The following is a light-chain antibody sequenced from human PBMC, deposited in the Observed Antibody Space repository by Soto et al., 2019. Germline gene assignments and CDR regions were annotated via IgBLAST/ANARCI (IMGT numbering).Light chain of an antibody. CDR1: QSISRW. V-gene: IGKV1-5*01. Sequence: DVQMTQSPSTLSASVGDRVTITCRASQSISRWLAWYQQRPGTAPKLLIYDASSLQNGVPSRFSGTGSGTEFTLSISSLQPDDFATYYCLQYDTYRTFGQGTKVEI. CDR2: DAS. J-gene: IGKJ1*01. CDR3: LQYDTYRT.